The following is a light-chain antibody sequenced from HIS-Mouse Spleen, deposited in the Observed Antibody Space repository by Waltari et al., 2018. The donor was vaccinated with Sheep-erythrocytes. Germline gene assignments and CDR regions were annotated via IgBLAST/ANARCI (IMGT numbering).Light chain of an antibody. CDR1: QGISSY. Sequence: AIRMTQSPSSFAASTGDRVTITCRASQGISSYCAWYQQKPGKAPKLLIYAASTLQSGVPSRFSGSGSGTDFTLTISCLQSEDFATYYCQQYYSYPPTFGQGTKVEIK. CDR3: QQYYSYPPT. J-gene: IGKJ1*01. CDR2: AAS. V-gene: IGKV1-8*01.